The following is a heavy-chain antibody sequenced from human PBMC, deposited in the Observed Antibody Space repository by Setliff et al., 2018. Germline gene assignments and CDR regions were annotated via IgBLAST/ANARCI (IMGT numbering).Heavy chain of an antibody. CDR3: AGVDVLTASPF. V-gene: IGHV1-2*04. J-gene: IGHJ4*02. Sequence: ASVKVSCKASGYTFNDYIVNWVRQAPGQGLEWMGWINPNSGGTNYAQKFQGWVTMTRDTSISTAYMELSRLRSDDTAVYYCAGVDVLTASPFWGQGTLVTVSS. CDR2: INPNSGGT. D-gene: IGHD3-9*01. CDR1: GYTFNDYI.